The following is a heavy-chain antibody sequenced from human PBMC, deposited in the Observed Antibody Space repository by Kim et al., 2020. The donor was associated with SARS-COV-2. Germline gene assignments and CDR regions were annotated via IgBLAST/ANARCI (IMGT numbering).Heavy chain of an antibody. CDR2: ISGSGEVT. CDR3: ARNFDIVVVPAIIDY. Sequence: GGSLRLSCAASGFTFNNFAMTWVRQAPGRGLEWVSGISGSGEVTYYSDSVKGRFTISRDNSKNTLFLEMNSLRGEDTAIYFCARNFDIVVVPAIIDYWGQGTLVTVSS. V-gene: IGHV3-23*01. D-gene: IGHD2-2*01. J-gene: IGHJ4*02. CDR1: GFTFNNFA.